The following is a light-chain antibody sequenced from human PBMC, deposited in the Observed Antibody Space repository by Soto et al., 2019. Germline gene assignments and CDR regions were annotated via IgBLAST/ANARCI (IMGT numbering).Light chain of an antibody. V-gene: IGKV3-15*01. Sequence: EIVMTQSPATLSLSPGERAALSCRASQSINSELAWYQQKPGQPPRLLIYGASTRATGVPARFSGSESGSEFTLTISGLQPEDFAVYYCQQCDSGPLTFGQGTRVEI. CDR1: QSINSE. CDR2: GAS. CDR3: QQCDSGPLT. J-gene: IGKJ2*01.